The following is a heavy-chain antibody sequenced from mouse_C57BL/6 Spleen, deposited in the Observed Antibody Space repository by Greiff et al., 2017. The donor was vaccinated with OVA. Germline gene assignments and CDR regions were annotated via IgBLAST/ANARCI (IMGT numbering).Heavy chain of an antibody. Sequence: EVKLQQSGPELVKPGASVKISCKASGYTFTDYYMNWVKQSHGKSLEWIGDINPNNGGTSYNQKFKGKATLTVDKSSSTAYMELRSLTSEDSAVYYCARDYYGSSYSFDYWGQGTTLTVSS. CDR1: GYTFTDYY. V-gene: IGHV1-26*01. CDR3: ARDYYGSSYSFDY. J-gene: IGHJ2*01. CDR2: INPNNGGT. D-gene: IGHD1-1*01.